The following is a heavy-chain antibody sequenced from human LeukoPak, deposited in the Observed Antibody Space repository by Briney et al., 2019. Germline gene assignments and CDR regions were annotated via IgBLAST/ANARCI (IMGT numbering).Heavy chain of an antibody. CDR3: ARQLFGGSGSYWHYGMDV. V-gene: IGHV4-30-4*01. D-gene: IGHD3-10*01. Sequence: PSETLSLTCTVSGGSISSGDYYWSWIRQPPGKGLEWIGYIYYSGSTNYNPSLKSRVTISVDISENQFSLKLTSVTAADTAVYYCARQLFGGSGSYWHYGMDVWGQGTTVTVSS. J-gene: IGHJ6*02. CDR2: IYYSGST. CDR1: GGSISSGDYY.